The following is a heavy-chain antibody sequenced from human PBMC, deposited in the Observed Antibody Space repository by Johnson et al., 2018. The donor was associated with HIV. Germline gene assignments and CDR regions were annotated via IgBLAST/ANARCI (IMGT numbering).Heavy chain of an antibody. D-gene: IGHD6-6*01. CDR2: VNPKGGKT. V-gene: IGHV3-25*03. J-gene: IGHJ3*02. CDR3: ARASVSSPRYSSSSDDAFDI. CDR1: QFTFSRYY. Sequence: VQLVGSGGGLAKPAWSPRLSCAASQFTFSRYYMNCDRQAPGNGLELVVQVNPKGGKTNLIESAKDRINTSTNNAKNTLHLQMNGLKTEDTAVYYCARASVSSPRYSSSSDDAFDIWGQGTMVTVSS.